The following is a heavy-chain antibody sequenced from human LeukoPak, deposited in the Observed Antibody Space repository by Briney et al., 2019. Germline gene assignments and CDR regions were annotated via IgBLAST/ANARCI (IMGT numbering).Heavy chain of an antibody. Sequence: GGSLRLSCAASGFTFSSYGMHWVRQAPGKGLEGVAVIWYDGSNKYYADSVKGRFTISRDNSKNTLYLQMNSLRAEDTAVYYCSKTGGSYAFDYWGQGTLVTVSS. J-gene: IGHJ4*02. D-gene: IGHD1-26*01. CDR2: IWYDGSNK. V-gene: IGHV3-33*06. CDR1: GFTFSSYG. CDR3: SKTGGSYAFDY.